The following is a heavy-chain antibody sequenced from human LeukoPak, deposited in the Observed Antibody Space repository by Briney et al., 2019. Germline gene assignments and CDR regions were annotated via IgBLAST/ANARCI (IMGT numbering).Heavy chain of an antibody. V-gene: IGHV3-30*02. CDR2: IQYDGSNK. Sequence: GALRLSCAASGFSFSTYAMHWVRQAPGKGLEWVAFIQYDGSNKYYTDSVKGRFTISRDNSKNTLYLQMNSLSAEDTAVYYCAKEGSSSWPSFDYWGQGTLVTVSS. D-gene: IGHD2-2*01. CDR1: GFSFSTYA. CDR3: AKEGSSSWPSFDY. J-gene: IGHJ4*02.